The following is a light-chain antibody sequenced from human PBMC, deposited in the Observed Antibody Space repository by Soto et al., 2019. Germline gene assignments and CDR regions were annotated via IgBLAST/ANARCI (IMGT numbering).Light chain of an antibody. CDR1: SSDVGGYNY. Sequence: QSALTQPASVSGSPGQSITISCTGTSSDVGGYNYVSWYQQHPGKAPKLMIYDVSNRPSGVSNRFSGSKSGNTASLTISGLQDEDAADYYCRSYTSSSTVVFAGGTKLTVL. J-gene: IGLJ2*01. V-gene: IGLV2-14*01. CDR3: RSYTSSSTVV. CDR2: DVS.